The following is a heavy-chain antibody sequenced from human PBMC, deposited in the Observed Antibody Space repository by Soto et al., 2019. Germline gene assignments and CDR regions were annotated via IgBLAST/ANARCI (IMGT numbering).Heavy chain of an antibody. CDR2: IYSGGST. V-gene: IGHV3-66*01. CDR3: ARELRSALDAFDI. D-gene: IGHD2-15*01. CDR1: GFTVSSNY. J-gene: IGHJ3*02. Sequence: EVQLVESGGGLVQPGGSLRLSCAASGFTVSSNYVSWVRQAPGKGLEWVSVIYSGGSTYYADSVKGRFTISRDNSKNTLSLQMNSLRAEDTAVYYCARELRSALDAFDIWGQGTMVTVSS.